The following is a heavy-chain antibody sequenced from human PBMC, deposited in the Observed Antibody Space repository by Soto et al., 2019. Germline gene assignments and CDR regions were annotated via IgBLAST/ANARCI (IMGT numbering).Heavy chain of an antibody. D-gene: IGHD2-8*01. V-gene: IGHV3-23*01. Sequence: EVQLLESGGGLVQPGGSLRLSCAAAGFTFSTHAMSWVRQAPGKGLEWVSTIGSTDIYYADSVKGRFTISRDNSKNMLFLQVNNLRADDTAVYYCAKDHFNGNVVFDAFDIWGQGTMVSVSS. CDR2: IGSTDI. CDR3: AKDHFNGNVVFDAFDI. CDR1: GFTFSTHA. J-gene: IGHJ3*02.